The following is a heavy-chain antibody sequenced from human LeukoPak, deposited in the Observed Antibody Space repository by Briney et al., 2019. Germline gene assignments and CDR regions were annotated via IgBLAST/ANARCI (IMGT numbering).Heavy chain of an antibody. Sequence: PGGSLRLSCEASGFSFSSYGMHWVRQAPGKGLEWVSLISGDGGSTYYADSVKGRFIISRDNSKNSLYLQMNSLRTEDTALYFCAKASASYYYDSTGYYAHAFDIWGQGTMVTVSS. J-gene: IGHJ3*02. CDR2: ISGDGGST. CDR3: AKASASYYYDSTGYYAHAFDI. V-gene: IGHV3-43*02. D-gene: IGHD3-22*01. CDR1: GFSFSSYG.